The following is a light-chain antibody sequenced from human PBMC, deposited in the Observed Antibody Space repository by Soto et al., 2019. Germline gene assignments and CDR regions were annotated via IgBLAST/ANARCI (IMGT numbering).Light chain of an antibody. CDR3: QQYGCSPFT. V-gene: IGKV3-20*01. CDR2: GAS. J-gene: IGKJ3*01. Sequence: EIVLTQSPGTLSLSPGERATLSCRASQSVSSNYLTWDQQKPGQAPRLLIYGASSRPTGIPDRFSGSGSGADVPLPISRLEPEDFAVYYCQQYGCSPFTFGPGTKVDIK. CDR1: QSVSSNY.